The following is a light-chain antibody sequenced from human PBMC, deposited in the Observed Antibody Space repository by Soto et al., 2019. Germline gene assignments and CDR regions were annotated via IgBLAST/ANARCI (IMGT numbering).Light chain of an antibody. CDR3: ASWDDSLSGYV. J-gene: IGLJ1*01. CDR2: SNY. Sequence: QSVLTQPPSASGTPGQRVTISCSGGSSNIGSNYVYWYQHVPGTAPKLLIYSNYQRPSGVPDRFSGSKSGTSASLAISGLRADDEGDYYCASWDDSLSGYVFGTGTKLTVL. V-gene: IGLV1-47*01. CDR1: SSNIGSNY.